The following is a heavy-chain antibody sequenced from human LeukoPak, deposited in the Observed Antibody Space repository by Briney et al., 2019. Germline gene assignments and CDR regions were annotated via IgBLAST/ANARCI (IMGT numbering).Heavy chain of an antibody. CDR2: ISGSGGST. CDR1: GFTFSSYA. Sequence: GGSLRLSCAASGFTFSSYAMSWVRQAPGKGLEWVSAISGSGGSTYYADSVKGRFTLSRDNSKNTLYLQMNSLRAEDTAVYYCAKGSVYYDILTGYFNDYYYYSMDVWGQGTTVTVSS. CDR3: AKGSVYYDILTGYFNDYYYYSMDV. J-gene: IGHJ6*02. V-gene: IGHV3-23*01. D-gene: IGHD3-9*01.